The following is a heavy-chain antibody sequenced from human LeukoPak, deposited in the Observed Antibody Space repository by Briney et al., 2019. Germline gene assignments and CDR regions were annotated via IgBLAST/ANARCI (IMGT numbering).Heavy chain of an antibody. CDR1: GDSISSGYY. V-gene: IGHV4-38-2*02. J-gene: IGHJ4*02. Sequence: SETLSLTCTVSGDSISSGYYWGWIRQPPGKGLEWIGSIYYSGSTYYNPSLKSRVTISVDTSKNQFSLKLSSVTAADTAVYYCASPGWLGVEAGFDYWGQGTLVTVSS. CDR2: IYYSGST. CDR3: ASPGWLGVEAGFDY. D-gene: IGHD3-10*01.